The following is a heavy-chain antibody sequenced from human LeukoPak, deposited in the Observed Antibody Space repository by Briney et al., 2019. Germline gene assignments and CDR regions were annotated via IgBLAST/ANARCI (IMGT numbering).Heavy chain of an antibody. D-gene: IGHD1-14*01. CDR2: IYHSGST. Sequence: SETLSLTCTVSGYSISTGYYWDWIRQPPGEGPEWIGSIYHSGSTYYNPSLKGRVTISRDTSKNQFSLKLSSVTAADTAVYYCARDLRNFSLWGQGTLVTVSS. CDR1: GYSISTGYY. V-gene: IGHV4-38-2*02. CDR3: ARDLRNFSL. J-gene: IGHJ4*02.